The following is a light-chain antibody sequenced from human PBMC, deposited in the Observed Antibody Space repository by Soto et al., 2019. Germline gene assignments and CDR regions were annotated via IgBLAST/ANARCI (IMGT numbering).Light chain of an antibody. CDR2: GAS. Sequence: EIVLTQSPDTLSLSPGERATLSCRTSQSLSSNYLAWYQQRPGQAPRLLIYGASSRATGIPDRFSGSGSGTDFTLTISRLEPEDFAVYYCQQHGSSPITFGQGTRLEIK. J-gene: IGKJ5*01. V-gene: IGKV3-20*01. CDR1: QSLSSNY. CDR3: QQHGSSPIT.